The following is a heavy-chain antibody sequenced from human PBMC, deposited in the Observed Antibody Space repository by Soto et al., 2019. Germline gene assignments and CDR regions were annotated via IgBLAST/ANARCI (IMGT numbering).Heavy chain of an antibody. CDR3: AREETAWTLAYGLDV. CDR1: GFTFSTYS. CDR2: IGTRSDI. Sequence: PGGSLRLSCAASGFTFSTYSMHWVRQAPGKGLEWVSSIGTRSDIYYADSVKGRFTISRDNAKNSLSLQMNSLRAEDTGVYYCAREETAWTLAYGLDVWGQGTTVTVSS. D-gene: IGHD2-21*02. V-gene: IGHV3-21*01. J-gene: IGHJ6*02.